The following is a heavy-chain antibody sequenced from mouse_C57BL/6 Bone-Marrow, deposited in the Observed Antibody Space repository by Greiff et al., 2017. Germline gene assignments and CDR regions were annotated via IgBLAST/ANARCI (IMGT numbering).Heavy chain of an antibody. CDR3: ARSKNWDSWFAY. CDR2: IYPGGGYT. D-gene: IGHD4-1*01. V-gene: IGHV1-63*01. J-gene: IGHJ3*01. Sequence: QVHVKQSGAELVRPGTSVKMSCKASGYTFTNYWIGWAKQRPGHGLEWIGDIYPGGGYTNYNEKFKGKATLTADKSSSTAYMQLSSLTSEDSAVYFCARSKNWDSWFAYWGQGTLVTVSA. CDR1: GYTFTNYW.